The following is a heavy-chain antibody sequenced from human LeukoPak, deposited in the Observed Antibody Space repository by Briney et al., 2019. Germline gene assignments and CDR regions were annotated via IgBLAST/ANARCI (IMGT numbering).Heavy chain of an antibody. CDR3: AKQLGYCSDGSCYFPY. J-gene: IGHJ4*02. D-gene: IGHD2-15*01. CDR2: ISNNGGYT. V-gene: IGHV3-23*01. CDR1: GLTFSSYA. Sequence: QPGGSLRLSCAASGLTFSSYAMSWARQAPGKGLEWVSAISNNGGYTYYADSVQGRFTISRDNSKSTLCLQMNSLRAEDTAVYYCAKQLGYCSDGSCYFPYWGQGTLVTVSS.